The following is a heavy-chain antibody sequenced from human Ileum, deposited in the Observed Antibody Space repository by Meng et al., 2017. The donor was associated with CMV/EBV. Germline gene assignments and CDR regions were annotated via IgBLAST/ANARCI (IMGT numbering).Heavy chain of an antibody. J-gene: IGHJ4*02. D-gene: IGHD1-26*01. Sequence: SCKTSGYTFTSNNIIWLRQAPGQGPEWMGWIDTNTGNPTYAQDFTGRFVFSLDTSVNTAYLQISSLKAEDTAVYYCARDGLSGRYFDYWGQGTLVTVSS. CDR1: GYTFTSNN. CDR2: IDTNTGNP. CDR3: ARDGLSGRYFDY. V-gene: IGHV7-4-1*02.